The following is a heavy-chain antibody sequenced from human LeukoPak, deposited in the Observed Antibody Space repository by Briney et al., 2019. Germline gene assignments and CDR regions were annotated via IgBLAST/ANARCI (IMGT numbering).Heavy chain of an antibody. Sequence: ASVKVSCKASGYTFTSYYMHWVRQAPGQGLEWMGIINPSGGSTSYAQKFQGRVTMTRDMSTSTVYMILSSLRSEDTAVYYCARGRFLVATISDYYYMDVWGKGTTVTVSS. D-gene: IGHD5-12*01. CDR1: GYTFTSYY. CDR3: ARGRFLVATISDYYYMDV. J-gene: IGHJ6*03. CDR2: INPSGGST. V-gene: IGHV1-46*01.